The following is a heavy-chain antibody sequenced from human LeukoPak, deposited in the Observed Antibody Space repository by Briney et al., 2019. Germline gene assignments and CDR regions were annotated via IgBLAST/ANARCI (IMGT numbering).Heavy chain of an antibody. V-gene: IGHV4-4*07. J-gene: IGHJ4*02. CDR2: IYASGTT. Sequence: PSETLPLTCTVSGASISSYYWSWIRQPAGKGLEWIGRIYASGTTNYNPSLKSRVTMSVDTSKNQFSLNLSSVTAADTAMYYCARDIYYEGSGYTFDYWGQGTLVTVSS. CDR1: GASISSYY. D-gene: IGHD3-22*01. CDR3: ARDIYYEGSGYTFDY.